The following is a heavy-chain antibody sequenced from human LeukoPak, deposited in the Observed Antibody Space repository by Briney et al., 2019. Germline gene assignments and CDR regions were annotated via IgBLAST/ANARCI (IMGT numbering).Heavy chain of an antibody. V-gene: IGHV3-23*01. J-gene: IGHJ4*02. Sequence: GGSLRLSCAASGFTLSSYAMSWVRQGPGKGLEWVSAISVSGNTYHSDSVKGRFTISRDSSKNTLFLQMNRLRPEDAAVYYCAKAPVTTCRGAFCYPFDYWGLGTLVTVSS. CDR3: AKAPVTTCRGAFCYPFDY. CDR1: GFTLSSYA. CDR2: ISVSGNT. D-gene: IGHD2-15*01.